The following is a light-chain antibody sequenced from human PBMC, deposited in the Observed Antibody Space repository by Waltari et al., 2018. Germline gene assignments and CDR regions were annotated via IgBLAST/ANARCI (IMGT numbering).Light chain of an antibody. Sequence: DIYMAQSPSSLSASVGDRVTISCRASHDIRGFLAWYQHNPGQAPKLLLYGTSRLASGVPPRFSGSDSGTTFTLTISLLQPEDSATYYCQQYYSTPQTFGQGNKVEI. V-gene: IGKV1-NL1*01. CDR3: QQYYSTPQT. J-gene: IGKJ1*01. CDR2: GTS. CDR1: HDIRGF.